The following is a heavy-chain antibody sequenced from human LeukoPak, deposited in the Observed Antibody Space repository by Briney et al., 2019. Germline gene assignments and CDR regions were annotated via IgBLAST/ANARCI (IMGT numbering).Heavy chain of an antibody. CDR3: ARDRGPKYQLLY. V-gene: IGHV1-18*01. Sequence: ASVKVSCKASGYTSIAYGLRWVRQAPGQGLEWMGWISAYSDHTDYAQKFQDRVTITTDTSTGTAYMELTSLTSDDTAVYYCARDRGPKYQLLYWGQGTLVTVSS. D-gene: IGHD2-2*01. J-gene: IGHJ4*02. CDR1: GYTSIAYG. CDR2: ISAYSDHT.